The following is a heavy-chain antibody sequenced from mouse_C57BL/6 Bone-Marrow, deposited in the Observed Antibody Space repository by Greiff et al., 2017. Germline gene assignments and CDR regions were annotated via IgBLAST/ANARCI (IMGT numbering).Heavy chain of an antibody. V-gene: IGHV5-6*02. CDR1: GFTFSSYG. D-gene: IGHD2-12*01. Sequence: DVKLVESGGDLVKPGGSLKLSCAASGFTFSSYGMSWVRQTPDKRLEWVATISSGGSYTYYPDSVKGRFTISRDNAKNTLYLQMSSLKSEDTAMYYCARLRPDYWGQGTTLIVSS. CDR3: ARLRPDY. CDR2: ISSGGSYT. J-gene: IGHJ2*01.